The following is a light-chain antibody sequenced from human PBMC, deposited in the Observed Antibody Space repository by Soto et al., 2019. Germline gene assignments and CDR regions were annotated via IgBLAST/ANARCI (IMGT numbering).Light chain of an antibody. CDR1: QSPVDSDGNTY. CDR2: RVS. Sequence: EVVMTQSPLSLPVTLGQPASISCRSSQSPVDSDGNTYLSWLQQRPCQSPRRLFSRVSSRESGVPGSFRGGESGSGFKPKNSIVEAKDVGVYYCMQGSHWPGTFGQETKVEV. CDR3: MQGSHWPGT. V-gene: IGKV2-30*01. J-gene: IGKJ1*01.